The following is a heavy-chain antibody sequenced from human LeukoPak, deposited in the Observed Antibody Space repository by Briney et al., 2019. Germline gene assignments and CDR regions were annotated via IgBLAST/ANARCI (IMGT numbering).Heavy chain of an antibody. J-gene: IGHJ4*02. CDR3: GRAFPPLRVSSAGDF. D-gene: IGHD3-16*01. CDR1: GFTFSDYD. V-gene: IGHV3-21*01. CDR2: ISGRSSHM. Sequence: GESLTLSCSASGFTFSDYDMNWVRQAPGKGLEWVSSISGRSSHMYYGESVKGRFSIYRDNAKNSLYLQMNSRGAEDTAVYYCGRAFPPLRVSSAGDFWGQGTLVTVSS.